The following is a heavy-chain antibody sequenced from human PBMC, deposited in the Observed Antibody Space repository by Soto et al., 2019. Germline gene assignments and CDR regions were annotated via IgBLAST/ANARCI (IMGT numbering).Heavy chain of an antibody. J-gene: IGHJ4*02. CDR2: ISSSGSTA. V-gene: IGHV3-48*03. D-gene: IGHD3-10*01. Sequence: GGSLRLSCAASGFTLSRFELHWVRQAPGKGLEWISYISSSGSTAYYASSVEGRFTISRDNANNSVYLQMDSLRAEDTALYYCTRAAWFPYSSFYWGQGALVTVSS. CDR1: GFTLSRFE. CDR3: TRAAWFPYSSFY.